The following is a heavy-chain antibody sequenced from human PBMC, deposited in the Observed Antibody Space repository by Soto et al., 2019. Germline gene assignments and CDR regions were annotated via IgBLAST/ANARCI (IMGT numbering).Heavy chain of an antibody. CDR2: IIPMYGPA. J-gene: IGHJ5*02. D-gene: IGHD3-10*01. Sequence: QVPLVQSGAEVKKPGSSVTVSCKASGGTFSSYAIHWVRQAPGQGLEWMGGIIPMYGPAKYAQRFKGRVTITADESTTTVYIELTSLTSQDTAVYYCARVTSMVRGVIDNWFDPWGHGTLVTVSS. CDR1: GGTFSSYA. CDR3: ARVTSMVRGVIDNWFDP. V-gene: IGHV1-69*01.